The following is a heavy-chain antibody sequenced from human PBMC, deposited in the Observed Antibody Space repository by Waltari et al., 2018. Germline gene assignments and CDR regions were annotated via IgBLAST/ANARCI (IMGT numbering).Heavy chain of an antibody. V-gene: IGHV1-3*01. CDR1: GYTFTSYA. CDR2: INAGNGNT. J-gene: IGHJ3*02. D-gene: IGHD3-10*01. Sequence: QVQLVQSGAEVKKPGASVKVSCKASGYTFTSYAMHWVRQAPGQRLEWMGWINAGNGNTKYSQKFQGRVTITRDTSASTAYMELSSLRSEDTAVYYCARVRWFRPYDAFDIWGQGTMVTVSS. CDR3: ARVRWFRPYDAFDI.